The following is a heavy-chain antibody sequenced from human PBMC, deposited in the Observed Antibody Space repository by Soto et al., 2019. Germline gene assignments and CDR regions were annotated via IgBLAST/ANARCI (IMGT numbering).Heavy chain of an antibody. J-gene: IGHJ4*02. CDR1: GINYNTYA. D-gene: IGHD5-12*01. Sequence: QVQLVQSGAEMKKPGASVKLSCKTSGINYNTYAIHWVRQAPGQGLEWMGWINAGNGDTRYSQNFQGRVTLTRDTCASTVYMDLDSLNSEDTGVYYCARAISGYVTWGQGTLVTVSS. CDR3: ARAISGYVT. V-gene: IGHV1-3*01. CDR2: INAGNGDT.